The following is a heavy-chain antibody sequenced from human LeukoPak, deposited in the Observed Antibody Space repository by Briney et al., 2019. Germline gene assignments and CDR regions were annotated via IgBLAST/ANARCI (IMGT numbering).Heavy chain of an antibody. D-gene: IGHD1-26*01. Sequence: SETLSLTCTVSGGSISSYYWSWIRQPPGKGLEWIGYIYTSGSTNYNPSLKSRVTISVDTSKNQFSLELSSVTAADTAVYYCARLLSGSLDYWGQGTLVTVSS. CDR1: GGSISSYY. CDR2: IYTSGST. CDR3: ARLLSGSLDY. J-gene: IGHJ4*02. V-gene: IGHV4-4*09.